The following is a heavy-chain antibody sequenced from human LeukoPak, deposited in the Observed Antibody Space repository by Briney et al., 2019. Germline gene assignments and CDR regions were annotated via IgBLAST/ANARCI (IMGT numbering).Heavy chain of an antibody. CDR2: IIPIFGTA. Sequence: ASVKVSCKASGGTFSSYAISWVRQAPGQGLEWMGGIIPIFGTANYAQKFQGRVTMTRDMSTSTVYMELSSLRSEDTAVYYCARLFSSGFDYWGQGTLVTVSS. D-gene: IGHD3-22*01. CDR3: ARLFSSGFDY. CDR1: GGTFSSYA. J-gene: IGHJ4*02. V-gene: IGHV1-69*05.